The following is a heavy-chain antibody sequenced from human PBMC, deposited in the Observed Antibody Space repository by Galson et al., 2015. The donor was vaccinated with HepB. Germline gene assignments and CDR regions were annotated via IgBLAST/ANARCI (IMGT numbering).Heavy chain of an antibody. CDR1: GFSITRYA. Sequence: SLRLSCAASGFSITRYAMTWVRQAPWKGLEWVSSITSSGGNSYYTDSVKGRFTVSRDNFKNTLLLQLNSLRAEDTAMYFCAKDGIMVANNPYHFHYWGQGTLVTVSS. V-gene: IGHV3-23*01. CDR3: AKDGIMVANNPYHFHY. J-gene: IGHJ4*02. CDR2: ITSSGGNS. D-gene: IGHD2-15*01.